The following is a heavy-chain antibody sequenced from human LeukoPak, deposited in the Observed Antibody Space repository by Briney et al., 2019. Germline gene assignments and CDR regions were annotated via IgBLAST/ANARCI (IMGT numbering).Heavy chain of an antibody. J-gene: IGHJ4*02. Sequence: GGSLRLSCAASGFTFSSYAMSWVRQAPGKGLKWVSAISGSGGSTYYADSVKGRFTISRDNSKNTLYLQMNSLRAEDTAVYYCAKDPFSGGSSTSRGYFDYWGQGTLVTVSS. CDR2: ISGSGGST. CDR1: GFTFSSYA. CDR3: AKDPFSGGSSTSRGYFDY. D-gene: IGHD2-2*01. V-gene: IGHV3-23*01.